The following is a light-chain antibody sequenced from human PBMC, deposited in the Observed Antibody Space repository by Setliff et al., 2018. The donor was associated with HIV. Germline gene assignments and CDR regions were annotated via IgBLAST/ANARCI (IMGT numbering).Light chain of an antibody. CDR3: QVWDSSSDHPYV. CDR2: YDS. Sequence: SYELTQPPSVSVAPGKTARITCGGNNIGSKSVHWYQQKPGQAPVLVIYYDSDRPSGIPERLSGSNSGNTATLTISRVEAGDEADYYCQVWDSSSDHPYVFGTGTKGTV. CDR1: NIGSKS. J-gene: IGLJ1*01. V-gene: IGLV3-21*04.